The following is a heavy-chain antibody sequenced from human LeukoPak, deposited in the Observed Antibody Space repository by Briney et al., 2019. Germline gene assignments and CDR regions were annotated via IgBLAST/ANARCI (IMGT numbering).Heavy chain of an antibody. CDR3: ARSYCSSTSCYTVDY. D-gene: IGHD2-2*02. Sequence: VASVKVSCKASGYTFTSYGISWVRQAPGQGLEWMGWTSAYNGNTNDAQKLQGRVTMTTDTSTSTAYMELRSLRSDDTAVYYCARSYCSSTSCYTVDYWGQGTLVTVSS. CDR1: GYTFTSYG. CDR2: TSAYNGNT. V-gene: IGHV1-18*01. J-gene: IGHJ4*02.